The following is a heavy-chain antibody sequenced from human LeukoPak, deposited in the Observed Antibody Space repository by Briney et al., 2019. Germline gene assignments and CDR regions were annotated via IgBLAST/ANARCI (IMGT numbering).Heavy chain of an antibody. V-gene: IGHV3-53*01. D-gene: IGHD3-10*01. J-gene: IGHJ4*02. Sequence: PGGSLRLSCAASGLTFSSHWMHWVRQAPGKGLEWVSVIYSGGSTYYADSVKGRFTISRDNSKNTLYLQMNSLRAEDTAVYYCARAAVMYYYGSGYYFDYWGQGTLVTVSS. CDR3: ARAAVMYYYGSGYYFDY. CDR1: GLTFSSHW. CDR2: IYSGGST.